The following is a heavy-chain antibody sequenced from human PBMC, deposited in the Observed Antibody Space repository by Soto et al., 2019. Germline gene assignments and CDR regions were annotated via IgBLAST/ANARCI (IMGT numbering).Heavy chain of an antibody. J-gene: IGHJ1*01. Sequence: GGSLRLSCAASGFTFSSYTMHWVRQAPGKGLEWVSSISTGSSYIYYADSLKGRFTISRDNAGNSLYLQMNSLRAEDTAAYYCAREMKQLVQEGFLQHWGQGTLVTV. D-gene: IGHD6-13*01. CDR2: ISTGSSYI. CDR1: GFTFSSYT. CDR3: AREMKQLVQEGFLQH. V-gene: IGHV3-21*01.